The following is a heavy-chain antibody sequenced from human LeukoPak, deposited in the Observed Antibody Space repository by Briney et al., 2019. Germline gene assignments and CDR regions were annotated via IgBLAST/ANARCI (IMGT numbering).Heavy chain of an antibody. V-gene: IGHV3-21*01. CDR3: ARGATPSLMLCYMDV. J-gene: IGHJ6*03. CDR2: ISSSSSYI. CDR1: GFTFSSYS. D-gene: IGHD1-26*01. Sequence: PGGSLRLSCAASGFTFSSYSMNWVRQAPGKGLEWVSSISSSSSYIYYADSVKGRFTISRDNAKNSLYLQMNSLRAEDTAVYYCARGATPSLMLCYMDVWGKGTTVTVSS.